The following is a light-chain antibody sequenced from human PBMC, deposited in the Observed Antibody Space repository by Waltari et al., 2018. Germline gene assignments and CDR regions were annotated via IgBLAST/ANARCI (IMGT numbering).Light chain of an antibody. V-gene: IGKV3-15*01. CDR1: QNVSTN. Sequence: EIVMTQSPATLSVSPGERATLSCRASQNVSTNLAWYQQKPGQAPRLLIYGASTRATDIPSRFSGSWSGTEFTLTISSLESEDFAIFYCQQYMNWPRTFGQGTKVEIK. CDR3: QQYMNWPRT. J-gene: IGKJ1*01. CDR2: GAS.